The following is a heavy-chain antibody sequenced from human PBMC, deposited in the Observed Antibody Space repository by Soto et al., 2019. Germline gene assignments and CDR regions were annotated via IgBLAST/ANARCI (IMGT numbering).Heavy chain of an antibody. J-gene: IGHJ2*01. D-gene: IGHD6-13*01. CDR1: GGTFSSYA. CDR3: ARDLRPYSSSLRFDL. V-gene: IGHV1-69*12. Sequence: QVQLVQSGAEVKKPGSSVKVSCKASGGTFSSYAISWVRQAPGQGLEWMGGIIPIFGTANYAQKFQGRVTMTADESTTTAYMELSSLRPEDTAVYYCARDLRPYSSSLRFDLWGRGTLVTVSS. CDR2: IIPIFGTA.